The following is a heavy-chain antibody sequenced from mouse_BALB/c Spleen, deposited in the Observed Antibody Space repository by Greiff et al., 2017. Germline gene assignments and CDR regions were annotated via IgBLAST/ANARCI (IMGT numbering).Heavy chain of an antibody. Sequence: QVQLQQSGADLVKPGASVKLSCKASGYTFTSYYMYWVKQRPGQGLEWIGEINPSNGGTNFNEKFKSKATLTVDKSSSTAYMQLSSLTSEDSAVYYCTRSGYGNLYFDYWGQGTTLTVSS. J-gene: IGHJ2*01. CDR3: TRSGYGNLYFDY. CDR2: INPSNGGT. V-gene: IGHV1S81*02. CDR1: GYTFTSYY. D-gene: IGHD2-1*01.